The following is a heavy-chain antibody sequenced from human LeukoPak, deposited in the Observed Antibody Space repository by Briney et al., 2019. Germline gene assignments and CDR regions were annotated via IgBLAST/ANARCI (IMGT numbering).Heavy chain of an antibody. J-gene: IGHJ5*02. Sequence: ASVKVSCKASGGTFSSYAISWVRQAPGQGLEWMGRIIPILGIANYAQKFQGRVTITADKSTSTAYMELSSLRSEDTAVYYCARGVVGATVVWFDPWGQGTLVTVSS. CDR3: ARGVVGATVVWFDP. CDR1: GGTFSSYA. D-gene: IGHD1-26*01. V-gene: IGHV1-69*04. CDR2: IIPILGIA.